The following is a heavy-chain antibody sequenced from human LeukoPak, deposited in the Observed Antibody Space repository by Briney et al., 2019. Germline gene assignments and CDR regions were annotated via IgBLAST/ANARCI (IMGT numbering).Heavy chain of an antibody. J-gene: IGHJ5*02. CDR2: IGITDKT. V-gene: IGHV3-13*01. Sequence: GGSLRLSCTASGFTFSRYEMHWVRQVIGKGLEWVSAIGITDKTYYLAPVEGRFTISRENAKNSVYLQMNSLRAEDTAVYYCARDLGTGTASTNRFDLWGQGTLVTVSS. CDR1: GFTFSRYE. CDR3: ARDLGTGTASTNRFDL. D-gene: IGHD2-21*02.